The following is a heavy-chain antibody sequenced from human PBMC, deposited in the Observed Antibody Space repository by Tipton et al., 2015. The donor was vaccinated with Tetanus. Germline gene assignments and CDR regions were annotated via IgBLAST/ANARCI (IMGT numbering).Heavy chain of an antibody. CDR3: AREVGGSYAKTDY. J-gene: IGHJ4*02. D-gene: IGHD1-26*01. CDR1: GYTFTSYD. V-gene: IGHV1-69*09. CDR2: IIPILGIA. Sequence: QLVQSGAEVKKPGASVKVSCKASGYTFTSYDINWVRQAPGQGLEWMGRIIPILGIANYAQKFQGRVTMTTDTSTSTAYMELRSLRSDDTAVYYCAREVGGSYAKTDYWGQGTLVTVSS.